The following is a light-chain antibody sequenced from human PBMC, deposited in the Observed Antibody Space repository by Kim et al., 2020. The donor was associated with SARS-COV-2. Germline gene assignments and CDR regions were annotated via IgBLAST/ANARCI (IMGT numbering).Light chain of an antibody. CDR1: QSIGTY. CDR3: QQRFSWPPLT. CDR2: DAI. V-gene: IGKV3-11*01. J-gene: IGKJ4*01. Sequence: SPGERATRSCRARQSIGTYVAWYQQKSGRAPRLLIFDAIRRATGTPDRFSGSGSGTDFTLTISSLEPEDFAVYYCQQRFSWPPLTFGGGTKVDIK.